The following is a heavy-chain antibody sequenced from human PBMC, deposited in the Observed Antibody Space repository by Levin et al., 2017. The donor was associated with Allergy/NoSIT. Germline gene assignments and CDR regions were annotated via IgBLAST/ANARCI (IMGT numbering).Heavy chain of an antibody. CDR3: ARVNGYAGYWYFDL. Sequence: AGGSLRLSCAASGFTFSGYWMSWVRQAPGKGLEWVANIKQDGSEIYYVDSVKGRFTISRDNAKNSLYLQMDSLRAEDTAVYYCARVNGYAGYWYFDLWGRGTLVTVSS. V-gene: IGHV3-7*01. D-gene: IGHD2-8*01. CDR2: IKQDGSEI. CDR1: GFTFSGYW. J-gene: IGHJ2*01.